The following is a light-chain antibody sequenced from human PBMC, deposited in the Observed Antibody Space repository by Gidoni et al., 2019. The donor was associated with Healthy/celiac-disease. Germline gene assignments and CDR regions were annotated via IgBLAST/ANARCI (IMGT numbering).Light chain of an antibody. J-gene: IGLJ2*01. V-gene: IGLV3-1*01. CDR2: QDS. CDR1: KLGDKY. Sequence: SYALTQPPSVSVSPGQTASIPCSGDKLGDKYACWYQQKPGQSPVLVIYQDSKRPSGIPERCSGSNSGNTATLTISGTQAMDEADYYCQAWDSSPVVFGGGTKLTVL. CDR3: QAWDSSPVV.